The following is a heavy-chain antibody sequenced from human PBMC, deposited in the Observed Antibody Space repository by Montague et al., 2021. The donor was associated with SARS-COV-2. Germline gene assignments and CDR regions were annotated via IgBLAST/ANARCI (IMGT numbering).Heavy chain of an antibody. J-gene: IGHJ5*02. CDR3: ARPVSYYDILSSSTNWFDP. CDR2: IYYSGST. V-gene: IGHV4-39*01. Sequence: SETRSLTCTVSGGSISSSSYYWGWIRQPPGKGLEWIGSIYYSGSTYYNPSLKSQVTISVDTSKNQFSLKLSSVTAADTAVYYCARPVSYYDILSSSTNWFDPWGQGTLVTVSS. D-gene: IGHD3-9*01. CDR1: GGSISSSSYY.